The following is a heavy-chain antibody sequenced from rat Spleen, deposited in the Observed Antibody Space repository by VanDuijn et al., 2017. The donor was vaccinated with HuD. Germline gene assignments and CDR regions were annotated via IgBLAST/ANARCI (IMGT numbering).Heavy chain of an antibody. CDR2: INSAGST. CDR1: GYSITSSYR. Sequence: EVQLQESGPGLVKPSQSLSLTCSVTGYSITSSYRWNWLRKFPGNKLEWMGYINSAGSTNYNPSLQSRISITRDTSKNQFFLQVNSVSTEDTATYYCARAYYDGTYYDYWGQGVMVTVSS. J-gene: IGHJ2*01. D-gene: IGHD1-12*02. V-gene: IGHV3-3*01. CDR3: ARAYYDGTYYDY.